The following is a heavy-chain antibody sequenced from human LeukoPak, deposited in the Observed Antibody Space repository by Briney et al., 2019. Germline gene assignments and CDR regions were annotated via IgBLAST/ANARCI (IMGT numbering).Heavy chain of an antibody. J-gene: IGHJ4*02. V-gene: IGHV3-30*04. CDR2: ISYDGSNK. D-gene: IGHD6-19*01. CDR1: GFTFSSHA. CDR3: ARDWQWLVKSGNIDY. Sequence: PGRSLRLSCAASGFTFSSHAMHWVRQAPGKGLEWVAVISYDGSNKYYADYVKGRFTISRDNSKNTLYMQMNSLRAEDTAVYYCARDWQWLVKSGNIDYWGQGTLVTVSS.